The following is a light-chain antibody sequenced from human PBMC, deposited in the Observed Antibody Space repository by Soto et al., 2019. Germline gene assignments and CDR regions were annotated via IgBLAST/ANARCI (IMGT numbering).Light chain of an antibody. CDR2: DVS. CDR3: SSYTSSSTGYV. V-gene: IGLV2-14*01. J-gene: IGLJ1*01. CDR1: SSDVGGYNY. Sequence: QSPLTQPASVSGSPGQSITISCTGTSSDVGGYNYVSWYQQHPGKAPKLMIYDVSNRPSGVSNRFSGSKSGNTASLTISGLQAEDEADYYCSSYTSSSTGYVFGTGTKVTVL.